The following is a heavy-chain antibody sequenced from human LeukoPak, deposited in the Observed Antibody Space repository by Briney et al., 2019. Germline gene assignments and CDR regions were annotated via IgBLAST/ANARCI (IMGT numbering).Heavy chain of an antibody. CDR1: GYTFTSYA. J-gene: IGHJ4*02. CDR2: INAGNGNT. D-gene: IGHD3-22*01. Sequence: ASVKVSCKASGYTFTSYAMHWVRQAPGQRLEWMGWINAGNGNTKYSQKFQGRVTITRDTSASTAYMELSSLRSEDTAVYYCARDATAYYYDSSGLPVGYWGQGTLVTVSS. CDR3: ARDATAYYYDSSGLPVGY. V-gene: IGHV1-3*01.